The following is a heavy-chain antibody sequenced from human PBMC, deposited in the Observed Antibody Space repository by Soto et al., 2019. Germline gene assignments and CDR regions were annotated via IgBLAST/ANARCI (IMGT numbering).Heavy chain of an antibody. Sequence: EVQLLESGGGLVQPGGSLRLSCAASGFTFSSYAMSWVRQAPGKGLEWVSAISGSGGSTYYADSVKGRFTISRDNSKKTLYLQMNSLRAEDTAVYDCANGRAGGWYEYGMDVWGQGTTVTVSS. CDR3: ANGRAGGWYEYGMDV. CDR1: GFTFSSYA. CDR2: ISGSGGST. J-gene: IGHJ6*02. D-gene: IGHD6-19*01. V-gene: IGHV3-23*01.